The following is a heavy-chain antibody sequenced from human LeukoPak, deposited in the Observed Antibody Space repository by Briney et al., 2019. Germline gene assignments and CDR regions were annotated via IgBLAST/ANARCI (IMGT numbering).Heavy chain of an antibody. J-gene: IGHJ5*02. Sequence: PGGSLRLSCAASGFTFSSYWMSWVRQAPGKGLEWVANIKEDGSEKYYVDSVKGRFTISRDNAKNSLYLQMNSLRAEDTAVYYCAGIPYYNGWYWFDPWGQGTLVTVSS. CDR1: GFTFSSYW. CDR3: AGIPYYNGWYWFDP. CDR2: IKEDGSEK. D-gene: IGHD3-10*01. V-gene: IGHV3-7*01.